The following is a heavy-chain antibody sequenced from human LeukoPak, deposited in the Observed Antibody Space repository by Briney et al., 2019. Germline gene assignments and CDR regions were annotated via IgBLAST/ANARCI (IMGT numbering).Heavy chain of an antibody. D-gene: IGHD3-3*01. CDR1: GFTFSSYA. J-gene: IGHJ4*02. CDR3: ARARGYDFWSGYDY. V-gene: IGHV3-48*04. Sequence: GGSLRLSCAASGFTFSSYAMSWVHQAPGKGLEWVSYISSSGSTIYYADSVKGRFTISRDNAKNSLYLQMNSLRAEDTAVYYCARARGYDFWSGYDYWGQGTLVTVSS. CDR2: ISSSGSTI.